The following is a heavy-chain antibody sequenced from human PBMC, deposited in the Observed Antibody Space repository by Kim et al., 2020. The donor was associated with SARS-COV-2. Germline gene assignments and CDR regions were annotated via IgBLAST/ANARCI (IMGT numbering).Heavy chain of an antibody. D-gene: IGHD3-22*01. CDR2: ISSNGGST. Sequence: GGSLRLSCSASGFTFSSYAMHWVRQAPGKGLEYVSAISSNGGSTYYADSVKGRFTISRDNSKNTLYLQMSSLRAEDTAVYYCVKEDRESYYYDSSGSDGMDVWGQGTTVTVSS. CDR3: VKEDRESYYYDSSGSDGMDV. V-gene: IGHV3-64D*06. J-gene: IGHJ6*02. CDR1: GFTFSSYA.